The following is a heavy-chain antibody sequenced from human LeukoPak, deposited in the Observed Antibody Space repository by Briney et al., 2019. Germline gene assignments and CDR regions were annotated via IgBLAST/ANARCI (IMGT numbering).Heavy chain of an antibody. CDR3: ARTIVDGSGDY. D-gene: IGHD3-10*01. CDR2: IYYSGST. V-gene: IGHV4-59*01. Sequence: SETLSLTCTVSSGSISSYQWSWIRQPPGKGLEWIGYIYYSGSTNYNPSLKSRVTISVDVSKNQFSLKLTSVTAADTALYYCARTIVDGSGDYWGQGTLVTVSS. CDR1: SGSISSYQ. J-gene: IGHJ4*02.